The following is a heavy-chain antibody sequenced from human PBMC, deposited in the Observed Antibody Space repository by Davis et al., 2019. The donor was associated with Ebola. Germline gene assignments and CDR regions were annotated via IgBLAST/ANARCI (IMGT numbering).Heavy chain of an antibody. CDR1: GFIFSSYS. V-gene: IGHV3-30*02. Sequence: GESLKISCAASGFIFSSYSMSWVRQAPGKGLEWVAFIRYDGSNKYYADSVKGRFTISRDNSKNTLYLQMNSLRAEDTAVYYCARDQVAVAGMSDEINYYYYYGMDVWGKGTTVTVSS. CDR3: ARDQVAVAGMSDEINYYYYYGMDV. J-gene: IGHJ6*04. CDR2: IRYDGSNK. D-gene: IGHD6-19*01.